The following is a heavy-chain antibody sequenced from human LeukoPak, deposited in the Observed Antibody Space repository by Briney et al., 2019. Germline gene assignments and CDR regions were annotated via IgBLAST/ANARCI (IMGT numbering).Heavy chain of an antibody. J-gene: IGHJ3*02. CDR1: GFTFGSYS. D-gene: IGHD3-3*02. Sequence: GGSLRLSCAASGFTFGSYSMNWVRQAPGKGLEWFSYISSGSSTIYYADSVKGRFTISRDNAKNSLYVQMNSLRAEDTAVYYCASSTASRAFDMWGQGTMVTVSS. CDR2: ISSGSSTI. V-gene: IGHV3-48*01. CDR3: ASSTASRAFDM.